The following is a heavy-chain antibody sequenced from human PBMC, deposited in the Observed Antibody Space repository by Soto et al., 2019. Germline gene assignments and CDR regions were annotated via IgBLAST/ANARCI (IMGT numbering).Heavy chain of an antibody. CDR3: AKGDRNQPAVFDY. D-gene: IGHD2-2*01. J-gene: IGHJ4*02. CDR1: GFTFSSYA. CDR2: ISGSGSST. V-gene: IGHV3-23*01. Sequence: GGSLRLSCAASGFTFSSYAMNWVRQAPGKGLEWVSGISGSGSSTYYSDSVRGRFTISRDNSKNTPYLQMNSLRAEDTAVYYCAKGDRNQPAVFDYWGQGTLVTVSS.